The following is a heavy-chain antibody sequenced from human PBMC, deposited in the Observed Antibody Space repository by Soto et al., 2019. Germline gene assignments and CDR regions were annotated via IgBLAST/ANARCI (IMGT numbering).Heavy chain of an antibody. CDR3: AKAREQKWVRLPFDY. V-gene: IGHV3-23*01. J-gene: IGHJ4*02. Sequence: EVQLLESGGGLVQPGGSLRLSCVGSGFFFSSYTMTWVRQAPGKGLEWVSSFSATSENTYYADSVRGRFTISRDNSKNTLFLQMNSLTAEDTAMYYCAKAREQKWVRLPFDYWGQGILVIVAS. CDR2: FSATSENT. D-gene: IGHD1-26*01. CDR1: GFFFSSYT.